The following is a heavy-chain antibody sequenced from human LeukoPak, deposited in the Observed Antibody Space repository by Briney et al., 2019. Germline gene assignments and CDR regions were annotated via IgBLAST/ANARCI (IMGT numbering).Heavy chain of an antibody. CDR2: IYYSGST. Sequence: SETLSLTCTVSGGSISSYYWSWIRQPPGKGLEWIGYIYYSGSTNYNPSLKSRVTISVDTSKNQFSLKLSSVTAADTAVYYCAREGYDSSGYYPFDYWGQGTLVTVSS. D-gene: IGHD3-22*01. CDR3: AREGYDSSGYYPFDY. J-gene: IGHJ4*02. CDR1: GGSISSYY. V-gene: IGHV4-59*12.